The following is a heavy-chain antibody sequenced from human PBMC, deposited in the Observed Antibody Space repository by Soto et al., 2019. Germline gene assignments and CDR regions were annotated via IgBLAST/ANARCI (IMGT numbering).Heavy chain of an antibody. CDR2: IIPIFGTA. CDR3: ARDTIFGVVGSDYYYYGMDV. CDR1: GGTFSSYA. J-gene: IGHJ6*02. V-gene: IGHV1-69*13. Sequence: SVKVSCKASGGTFSSYAISWLRQPPGQGLEWMGGIIPIFGTANYAQKFQGRVTITADESTSTAYMELSSLRSEDTAVYYCARDTIFGVVGSDYYYYGMDVWGQGTTVTVSS. D-gene: IGHD3-3*01.